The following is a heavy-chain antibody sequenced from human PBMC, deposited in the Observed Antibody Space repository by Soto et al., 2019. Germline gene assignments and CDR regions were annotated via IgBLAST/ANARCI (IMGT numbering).Heavy chain of an antibody. CDR3: AKDSIGGHSGSNVDY. CDR1: GFTFSSYG. CDR2: ISYDGSNK. V-gene: IGHV3-30*18. J-gene: IGHJ4*02. Sequence: GGSLRLSCAASGFTFSSYGMHWVRQAPGKGLEWVAVISYDGSNKYYADSVKGRFTISRDNSKNTLYLQMNSLRAEDTAVYYCAKDSIGGHSGSNVDYWGQGTLVTVSS. D-gene: IGHD1-26*01.